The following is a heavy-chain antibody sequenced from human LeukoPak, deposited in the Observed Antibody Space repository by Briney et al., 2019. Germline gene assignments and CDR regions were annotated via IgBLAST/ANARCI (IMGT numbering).Heavy chain of an antibody. CDR2: IYSPGTT. Sequence: PSETLSLTCSVSGASVNSLHWNWIRQSPGKGLEWIGNIYSPGTTKYNPSLKSRVTLSLDTSKNQFSLRLTSVTAADTAVYFCTKGYYEPFDSWGQGILVTVSS. D-gene: IGHD3-16*01. J-gene: IGHJ4*02. V-gene: IGHV4-59*02. CDR3: TKGYYEPFDS. CDR1: GASVNSLH.